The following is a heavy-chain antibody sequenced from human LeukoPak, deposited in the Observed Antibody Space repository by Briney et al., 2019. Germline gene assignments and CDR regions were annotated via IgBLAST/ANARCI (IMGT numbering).Heavy chain of an antibody. Sequence: SVKVSCKASGGTLSSYAISWVRQAPGQGLEWMGRIIPILGIANYAQKFQGRVTITADKSTSTAYMELSSLRSEDTAVYYCARSSLDVATIKGDWGQGTLVTVSS. CDR3: ARSSLDVATIKGD. J-gene: IGHJ4*02. V-gene: IGHV1-69*04. D-gene: IGHD5-12*01. CDR2: IIPILGIA. CDR1: GGTLSSYA.